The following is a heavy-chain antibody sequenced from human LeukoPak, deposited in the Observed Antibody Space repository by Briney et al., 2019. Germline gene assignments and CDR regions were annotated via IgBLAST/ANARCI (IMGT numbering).Heavy chain of an antibody. Sequence: AASVKVSCKASGYTFTSYDINWVRQATGQGLEWMGWMNPNSGNTGYAQKFQGRVTITRNTSISTAYMELSSLRAEDTAVYYCARGDSSGWYFDYWGQGTLVTVSS. J-gene: IGHJ4*02. V-gene: IGHV1-8*03. CDR3: ARGDSSGWYFDY. D-gene: IGHD6-19*01. CDR2: MNPNSGNT. CDR1: GYTFTSYD.